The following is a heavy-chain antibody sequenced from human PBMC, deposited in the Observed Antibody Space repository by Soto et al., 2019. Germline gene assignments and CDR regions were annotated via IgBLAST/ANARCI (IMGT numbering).Heavy chain of an antibody. J-gene: IGHJ6*02. V-gene: IGHV1-69*06. D-gene: IGHD3-10*01. CDR1: GDTFSRYV. Sequence: QVQLVQSGAEVKKPGSSVKVSCKASGDTFSRYVISWVRQAPGQGLEWMGGITPILKTANYAQKFQNRVTIIADKSTSTVYMELSSLRSADTAVDYCARGQPNYSGSESPMDVWGQGTTVIVSS. CDR2: ITPILKTA. CDR3: ARGQPNYSGSESPMDV.